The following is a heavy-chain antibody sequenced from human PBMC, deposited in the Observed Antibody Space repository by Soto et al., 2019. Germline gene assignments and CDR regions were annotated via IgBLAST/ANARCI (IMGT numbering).Heavy chain of an antibody. CDR1: GGTFSSYT. CDR2: IIPILGIA. V-gene: IGHV1-69*08. D-gene: IGHD4-17*01. J-gene: IGHJ4*02. Sequence: QVQLVQSGAEVKKPGSSVKVSCKASGGTFSSYTMSWVRQAPGQGLEWMGRIIPILGIANYAQKFQGRVTITADKSTSTAYMELSSLRSEDTAVYYCARDPSTVTPFDYWGQGTLVTVSS. CDR3: ARDPSTVTPFDY.